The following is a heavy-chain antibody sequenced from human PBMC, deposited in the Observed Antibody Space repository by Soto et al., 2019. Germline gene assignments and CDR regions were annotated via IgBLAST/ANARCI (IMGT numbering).Heavy chain of an antibody. CDR1: GFTFSSYA. CDR3: AKDRRGGSLEWLPNSFDY. J-gene: IGHJ4*02. Sequence: GGSLRLSCAASGFTFSSYAMTWVRQAPGKGLQWVSTISGGGLNTYYAVSVKGRFTISRDNSKNTLYLHMSSLRAEDTAVYYCAKDRRGGSLEWLPNSFDYWGQGTLVTVSS. V-gene: IGHV3-23*01. D-gene: IGHD3-3*01. CDR2: ISGGGLNT.